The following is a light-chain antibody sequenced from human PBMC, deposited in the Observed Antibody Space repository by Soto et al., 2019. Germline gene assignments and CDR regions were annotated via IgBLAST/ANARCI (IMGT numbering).Light chain of an antibody. CDR2: GAS. CDR1: RRGSSTY. J-gene: IGKJ1*01. CDR3: HQYSISTKT. Sequence: LIQSSVPLALASEESATLFSSGARRGSSTYLAWYQQRPGKAPRLLIYGASSRATGIPDRFSGSGSGTDFTLTICRLEPEDFAVYYCHQYSISTKTFGQGTKVDIK. V-gene: IGKV3-20*01.